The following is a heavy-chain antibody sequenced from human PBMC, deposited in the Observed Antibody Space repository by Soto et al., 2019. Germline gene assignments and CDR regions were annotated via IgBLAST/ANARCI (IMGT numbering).Heavy chain of an antibody. D-gene: IGHD1-7*01. J-gene: IGHJ6*02. Sequence: GSLMLSGAASRFTLITNYVSWVRQAPGKGLEWVSVIYSGVSTYYADSVKGRFTISRDNSKNTLYLQMNSLRAEDTAVYYCARESALTGTKFYYYGMDVWGQGTTVTVSS. CDR3: ARESALTGTKFYYYGMDV. V-gene: IGHV3-53*01. CDR1: RFTLITNY. CDR2: IYSGVST.